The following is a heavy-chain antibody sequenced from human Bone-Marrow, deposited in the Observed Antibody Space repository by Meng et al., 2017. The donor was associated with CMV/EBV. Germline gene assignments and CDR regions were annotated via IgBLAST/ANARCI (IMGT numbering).Heavy chain of an antibody. CDR2: IYYSGST. D-gene: IGHD6-6*01. J-gene: IGHJ5*02. Sequence: SETLSLTCTVSGGSISSDDYYWSWIRQPPGKGLEWIGYIYYSGSTYYNPSLKSRVTISVDTSKNQFSLKLSSVTAADTAVYYCARVGSLFSSSSDYWFAPWGPGTLVTVSS. V-gene: IGHV4-31*03. CDR3: ARVGSLFSSSSDYWFAP. CDR1: GGSISSDDYY.